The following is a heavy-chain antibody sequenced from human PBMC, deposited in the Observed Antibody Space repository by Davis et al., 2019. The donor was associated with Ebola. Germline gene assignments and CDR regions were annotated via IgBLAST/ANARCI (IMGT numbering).Heavy chain of an antibody. D-gene: IGHD1-26*01. CDR1: GFTFSSYG. V-gene: IGHV3-21*01. J-gene: IGHJ4*02. Sequence: GESLKISCAASGFTFSSYGMHWVRQAPGKGLEWVSSISSSSSYIYYADSVKGRFTISRDNAKNSLYLQMNSLRAEDTAVYYCARPSGSYPNHLFDYWGQGTLVTVSS. CDR2: ISSSSSYI. CDR3: ARPSGSYPNHLFDY.